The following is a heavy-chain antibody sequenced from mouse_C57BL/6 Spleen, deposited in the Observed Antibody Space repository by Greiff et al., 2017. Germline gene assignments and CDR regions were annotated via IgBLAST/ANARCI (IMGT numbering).Heavy chain of an antibody. V-gene: IGHV1-69*01. D-gene: IGHD1-1*01. CDR2: IDPSDSYT. CDR3: ARGESYGSSPFDH. CDR1: GYTFTSYW. J-gene: IGHJ2*01. Sequence: VQLQQPGAELVMPGASVKLSCKASGYTFTSYWMHWVKQRPGQGLEWIGEIDPSDSYTNYNQKFKGKSTLTVDKSSSTAYMQLSSLTSEDSAVYYCARGESYGSSPFDHWGQGTTLTVSS.